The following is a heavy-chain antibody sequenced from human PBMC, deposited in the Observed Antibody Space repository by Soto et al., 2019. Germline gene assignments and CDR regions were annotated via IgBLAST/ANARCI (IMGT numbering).Heavy chain of an antibody. D-gene: IGHD1-26*01. CDR3: ARGRWETLGGDY. V-gene: IGHV3-74*01. J-gene: IGHJ4*02. CDR1: GFTFSTYW. CDR2: INSDGSST. Sequence: EVQLVESGGGLVQPGGSLRLSCAASGFTFSTYWMHWVRQAPGKGLVWVSRINSDGSSTSYADSVKGRFTISRDNAKNTLYLQMNSRRVEDSAVYYCARGRWETLGGDYWGQGTLVTVSS.